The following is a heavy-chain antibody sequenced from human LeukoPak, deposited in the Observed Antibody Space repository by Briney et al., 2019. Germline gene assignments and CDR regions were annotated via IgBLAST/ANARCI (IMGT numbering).Heavy chain of an antibody. Sequence: SETLSLTCAVYGGSFSGYYWSWIRQPPGKGLEWIGEINHSGSTNYNPSLKSRVTISVDTSKSQFSLKLSSVTAADTAVYYCARGGNWNLRYFDLWGRGTLVTVSS. CDR3: ARGGNWNLRYFDL. CDR2: INHSGST. J-gene: IGHJ2*01. V-gene: IGHV4-34*01. D-gene: IGHD1-1*01. CDR1: GGSFSGYY.